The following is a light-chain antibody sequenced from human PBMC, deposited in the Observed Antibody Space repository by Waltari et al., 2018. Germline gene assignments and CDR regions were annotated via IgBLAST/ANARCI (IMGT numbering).Light chain of an antibody. CDR1: TSDVGTYNY. V-gene: IGLV2-14*03. CDR3: SSYTSSTTSVV. J-gene: IGLJ2*01. CDR2: DVT. Sequence: QSALTQPASVSGSPGQSITISCTGTTSDVGTYNYVSWYQQRPGKAPKLIIYDVTKRRSGGSNRFSGSKSGNTASLTISGLQAEDEADYYCSSYTSSTTSVVFGGGTKVTVL.